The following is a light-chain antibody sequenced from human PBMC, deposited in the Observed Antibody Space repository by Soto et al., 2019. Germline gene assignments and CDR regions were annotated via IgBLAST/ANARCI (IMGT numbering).Light chain of an antibody. V-gene: IGKV1-5*01. CDR2: DAS. CDR3: QQYNSYSRLT. CDR1: QSISSW. Sequence: DIQMTQSPPTLSASVGDRVTITCRASQSISSWLAWYQQKPGKAPKLLIYDASSLESGVPSRFSGSGSGTEFTLTISSLQPDDFATYYCQQYNSYSRLTFGGGTKVDIK. J-gene: IGKJ4*01.